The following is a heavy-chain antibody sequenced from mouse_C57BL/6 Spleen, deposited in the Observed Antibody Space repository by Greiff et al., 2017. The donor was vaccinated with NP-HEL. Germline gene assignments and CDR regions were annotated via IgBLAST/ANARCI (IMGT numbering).Heavy chain of an antibody. Sequence: QVQLQQSGAELVRPGASVTLSCKASGYTFTDYEMHWVKQTPVHGLEWIGAIDPETGGTAYNQKFKGKAILTADKSSSTAYMELRSLTSEDSAVYYCTRWGQFITTVVVFDYWGQGTTLTVSS. CDR1: GYTFTDYE. D-gene: IGHD1-1*01. CDR3: TRWGQFITTVVVFDY. CDR2: IDPETGGT. J-gene: IGHJ2*01. V-gene: IGHV1-15*01.